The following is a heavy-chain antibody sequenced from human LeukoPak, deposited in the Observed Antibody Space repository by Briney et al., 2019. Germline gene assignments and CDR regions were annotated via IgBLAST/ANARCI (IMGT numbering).Heavy chain of an antibody. J-gene: IGHJ4*02. CDR2: INHSGST. D-gene: IGHD2-2*01. CDR3: ARGPKYCGRTSCYQDYFDY. Sequence: PSETLSLTCTVSGGSVSSGSYYWSWIRQPPGKGLEWIGEINHSGSTNYNPSLKSRVSISVDTSRNQFSLKVNSVTAADTAVYYCARGPKYCGRTSCYQDYFDYWGQGTLVTVSS. CDR1: GGSVSSGSYY. V-gene: IGHV4-61*01.